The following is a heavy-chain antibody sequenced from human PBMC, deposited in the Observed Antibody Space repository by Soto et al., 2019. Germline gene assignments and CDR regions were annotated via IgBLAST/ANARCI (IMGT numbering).Heavy chain of an antibody. Sequence: QVPLVESGGGVVQPGRSLRLSCAASGFTFSSYGMHWVRQAPGKGLEWVAVISYDGSNKYYADSVKGRFTISRDNSXNXXYLQMNSLRAEDTAVYYCAKKYYYGSGTLAEGMDVWGQGTTVTVSS. D-gene: IGHD3-10*01. CDR2: ISYDGSNK. CDR3: AKKYYYGSGTLAEGMDV. CDR1: GFTFSSYG. J-gene: IGHJ6*02. V-gene: IGHV3-30*18.